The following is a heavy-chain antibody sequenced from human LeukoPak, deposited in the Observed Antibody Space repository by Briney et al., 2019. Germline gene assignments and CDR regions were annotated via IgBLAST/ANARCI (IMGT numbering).Heavy chain of an antibody. V-gene: IGHV1-69*05. D-gene: IGHD2-15*01. CDR3: ASGYCSGGSCYRHFDY. CDR2: IIPIFGTA. CDR1: GGTFSSYA. J-gene: IGHJ4*02. Sequence: SVKVSCKASGGTFSSYAISWVRQAPGQGLEWMGGIIPIFGTANYAQKFQGRVTITTDESTSTAYMELSSLRSEDTAVYYCASGYCSGGSCYRHFDYWGQGTLVTVSS.